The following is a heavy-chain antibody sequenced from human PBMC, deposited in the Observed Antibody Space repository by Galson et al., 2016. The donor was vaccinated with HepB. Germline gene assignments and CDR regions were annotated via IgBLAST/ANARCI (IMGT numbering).Heavy chain of an antibody. D-gene: IGHD5-12*01. CDR1: GFRLSSYA. V-gene: IGHV3-30-3*01. CDR2: ISSDSNHI. Sequence: SLRLSCAASGFRLSSYAMQWVRQAPGKGLEWVALISSDSNHIYYADSVKGRFTISRDNPKNTLFLQMDSLRVEDAAVYYCAILSVDVVLVMNGVDVWGQGTTVTVSS. CDR3: AILSVDVVLVMNGVDV. J-gene: IGHJ6*02.